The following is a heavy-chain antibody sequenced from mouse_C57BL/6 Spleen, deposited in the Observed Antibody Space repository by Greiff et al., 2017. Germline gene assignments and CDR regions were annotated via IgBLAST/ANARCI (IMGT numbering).Heavy chain of an antibody. V-gene: IGHV1-39*01. D-gene: IGHD1-1*01. J-gene: IGHJ2*01. CDR1: GYSFTDYY. Sequence: VQLQQSGPELVKPGASVKISCKASGYSFTDYYMNWVKQSNGKSLEWIGVINPNYGTTSYNQKFKGKATLTVDKSSSTAYMQLNSLTSEDSAVCVYYRGVDVDYWGQGTTLTVS. CDR2: INPNYGTT. CDR3: YRGVDVDY.